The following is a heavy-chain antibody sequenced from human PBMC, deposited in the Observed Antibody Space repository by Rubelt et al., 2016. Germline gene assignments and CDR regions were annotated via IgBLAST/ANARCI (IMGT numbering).Heavy chain of an antibody. Sequence: QVQLVESGGGVVQPGGSLRLSCAASGFTFSFHGMHWVRQAPGKGLEWVAVMTYDGSEHYADSVKGRFTISRDNSKNTVYLQMNSQGGEDTAVYYCAKGQCSGWYRVADDWGQGSRVTVAS. CDR1: GFTFSFHG. CDR3: AKGQCSGWYRVADD. D-gene: IGHD6-19*01. J-gene: IGHJ4*02. CDR2: MTYDGSE. V-gene: IGHV3-30*18.